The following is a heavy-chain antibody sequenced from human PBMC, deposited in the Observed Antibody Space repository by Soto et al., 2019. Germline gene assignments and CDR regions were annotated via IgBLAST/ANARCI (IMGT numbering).Heavy chain of an antibody. J-gene: IGHJ4*02. CDR1: GFTFSSYA. CDR2: IDGTGSRT. D-gene: IGHD2-15*01. V-gene: IGHV3-23*01. CDR3: AKDRVSDGIYSSDY. Sequence: GGSLRLSCAASGFTFSSYAMSWVRQAPGKGLEWVSFIDGTGSRTYYTDSVKGRFTVSKDKSKKTVYLQMNSLRVEDTAIYYCAKDRVSDGIYSSDYWGRGVLVTVSS.